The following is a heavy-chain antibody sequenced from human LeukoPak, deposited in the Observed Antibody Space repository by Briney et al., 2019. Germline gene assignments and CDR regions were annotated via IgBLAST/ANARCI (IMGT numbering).Heavy chain of an antibody. V-gene: IGHV4-59*01. CDR1: GGSISSYY. J-gene: IGHJ4*02. Sequence: SETLSLTCTVSGGSISSYYWSWIRQPPGKGLEWIGYINYSGSTNYNPSLKSRVTISVDTSKNQFSLKLSSVTAADTAVYYCARAENVFYYDSSGPFHYWGQGTLVTVSS. CDR3: ARAENVFYYDSSGPFHY. D-gene: IGHD3-22*01. CDR2: INYSGST.